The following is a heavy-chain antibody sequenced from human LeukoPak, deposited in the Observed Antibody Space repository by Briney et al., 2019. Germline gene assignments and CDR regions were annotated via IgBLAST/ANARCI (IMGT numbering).Heavy chain of an antibody. CDR2: MNPNSGNT. Sequence: ASVKVSCKASGYTFTSYDINWVRQATGQGLEWMGWMNPNSGNTGYAQKFQGRVTMTRNTSISTAYMELSSLRSEDTAVYYCARGDYYDSSGYYSRGTYWGQGTLVTVSS. CDR3: ARGDYYDSSGYYSRGTY. J-gene: IGHJ4*02. V-gene: IGHV1-8*01. D-gene: IGHD3-22*01. CDR1: GYTFTSYD.